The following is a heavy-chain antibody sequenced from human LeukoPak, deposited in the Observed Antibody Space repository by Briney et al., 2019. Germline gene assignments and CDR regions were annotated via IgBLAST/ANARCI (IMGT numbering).Heavy chain of an antibody. V-gene: IGHV1-18*01. CDR1: GYTFTSYG. D-gene: IGHD5-18*01. Sequence: ASVKVSCKASGYTFTSYGISWVRQAPGQGLEWMGWISAYNGNTNYAQKLQGRVTMTTDTSTSTAYMELRSLRSDGTAVYYCARDQSTRGYSYGYYYYYGMDVWGQGTTVTVSS. CDR2: ISAYNGNT. CDR3: ARDQSTRGYSYGYYYYYGMDV. J-gene: IGHJ6*02.